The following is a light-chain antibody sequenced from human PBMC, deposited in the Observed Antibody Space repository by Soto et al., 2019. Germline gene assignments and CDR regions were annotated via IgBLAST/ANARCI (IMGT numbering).Light chain of an antibody. Sequence: NPKARRQSPLSSSLWETMTTTYAASQSISSSLNWFQHSQGQPTKLLLFAEYNLHAGVPHRFSGSGSGTSFSLTIRSLQPEDFATYYCQQSFNLPRTVGPRTKMDI. CDR1: QSISSS. V-gene: IGKV1-39*01. CDR2: AEY. CDR3: QQSFNLPRT. J-gene: IGKJ1*01.